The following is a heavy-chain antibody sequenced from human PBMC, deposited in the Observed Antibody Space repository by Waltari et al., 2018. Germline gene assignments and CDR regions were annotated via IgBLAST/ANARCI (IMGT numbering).Heavy chain of an antibody. CDR2: ISGIGGST. D-gene: IGHD6-13*01. J-gene: IGHJ6*03. Sequence: EVQLVESGGGLVQPGGSLRLSCAASGFTFSSYAMSWVRQAPGKGLEWDSAISGIGGSTYYADSVKGQFTISRDISKNTLYLQMTSLRAEDTAVYYCAKDQKVSSSPTYMDVWGKGTTVTVSS. V-gene: IGHV3-23*04. CDR3: AKDQKVSSSPTYMDV. CDR1: GFTFSSYA.